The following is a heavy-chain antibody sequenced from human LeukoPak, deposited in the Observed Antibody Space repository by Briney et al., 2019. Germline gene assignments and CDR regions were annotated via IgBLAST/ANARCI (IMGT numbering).Heavy chain of an antibody. D-gene: IGHD3-16*01. Sequence: GGSLRLSCAASGFTFDDYAMHWVRQAPGKGLEWVSGISWNGDGREYADSVKGRFTVSRDNAKNSLYLQMNSLGTEDTALYYCAKGNPLILWGQGTLVTVSS. V-gene: IGHV3-9*01. CDR1: GFTFDDYA. CDR3: AKGNPLIL. J-gene: IGHJ4*02. CDR2: ISWNGDGR.